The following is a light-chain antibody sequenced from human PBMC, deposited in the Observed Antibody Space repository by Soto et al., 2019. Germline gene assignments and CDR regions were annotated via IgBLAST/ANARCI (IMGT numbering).Light chain of an antibody. CDR1: QSVSTY. Sequence: DIVLAQSPATLSLSPGERATLSCRASQSVSTYLAWYQQKPGQAPRLLIYDASNRASGIPPRFSGSGSGTDFTLAISGLEPEDLAVYYCQQRYNWPWTFGQGTKVDIK. CDR3: QQRYNWPWT. CDR2: DAS. V-gene: IGKV3-11*01. J-gene: IGKJ1*01.